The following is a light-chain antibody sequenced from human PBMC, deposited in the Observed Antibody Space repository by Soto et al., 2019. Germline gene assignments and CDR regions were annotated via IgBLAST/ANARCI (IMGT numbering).Light chain of an antibody. CDR3: QQYGNLPYS. Sequence: DIQMTQSPSSLSASVGDRLTITCQASQDIKNHLNWYQQKPGKVPNLVIYDASNLETGVPSRFGGSGSETDFTLTISSLQPEDIATYYCQQYGNLPYSFGQGTRLEIK. CDR1: QDIKNH. J-gene: IGKJ2*03. V-gene: IGKV1-33*01. CDR2: DAS.